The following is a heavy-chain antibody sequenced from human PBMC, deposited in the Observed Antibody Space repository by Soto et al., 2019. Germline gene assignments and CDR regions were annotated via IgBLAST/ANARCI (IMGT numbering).Heavy chain of an antibody. CDR2: IYHSGST. D-gene: IGHD3-10*01. CDR1: GGSISSSNW. Sequence: QVQLQESGPGLVKPSGTLSLTCAVSGGSISSSNWWSWVRQPPGKGLEWIGEIYHSGSTNYNPSLKSRVTISVDKSKNQFSLKLSSVTAADTAVYYCARDKGGDYYGSASPRFDPWGQGTLVTVSS. J-gene: IGHJ5*02. V-gene: IGHV4-4*02. CDR3: ARDKGGDYYGSASPRFDP.